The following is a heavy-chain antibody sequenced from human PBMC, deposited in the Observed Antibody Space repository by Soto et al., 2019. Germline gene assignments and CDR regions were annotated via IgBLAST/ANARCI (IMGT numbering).Heavy chain of an antibody. CDR1: GFTFSRHA. V-gene: IGHV3-30*04. D-gene: IGHD2-2*01. J-gene: IGHJ6*02. CDR2: ISYDGRTT. CDR3: VSGRASTTFYALDV. Sequence: GGSLRLSCSSSGFTFSRHAMHWVRQAPGKGLEWVFDISYDGRTTHYSKSVRGRFTISRDNSKNTLHLQMSSLRTEDTALYYCVSGRASTTFYALDVWGQGTTVTVSS.